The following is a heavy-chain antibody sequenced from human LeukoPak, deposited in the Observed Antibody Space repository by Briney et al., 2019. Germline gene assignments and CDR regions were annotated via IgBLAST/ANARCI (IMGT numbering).Heavy chain of an antibody. CDR3: AREGLAARTADYYYYYYMDV. J-gene: IGHJ6*03. V-gene: IGHV1-18*01. CDR1: GYTFTSYG. Sequence: ASVKVSCKASGYTFTSYGISWVRQAPGQGLEWMGWISAYNGNTNYAQKLQGRVTMTTDTSTSTAYMEPRSLRSDDTAVYYCAREGLAARTADYYYYYYMDVWGKGTTVTVSS. CDR2: ISAYNGNT. D-gene: IGHD6-6*01.